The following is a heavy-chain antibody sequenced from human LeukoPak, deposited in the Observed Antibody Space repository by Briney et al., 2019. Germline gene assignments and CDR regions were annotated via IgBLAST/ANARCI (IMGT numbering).Heavy chain of an antibody. CDR2: IRYDGSNK. CDR3: AKDRRGAVVRGPIMQTRDYYFEY. J-gene: IGHJ4*02. V-gene: IGHV3-30*02. D-gene: IGHD3-10*01. Sequence: GGSLRLSCAASGFTFSSYGMHWVRQAPGKGLEWVAFIRYDGSNKYYADSVKGRFTISRDNSKNTLYLQMNSLRAEGTAVYYCAKDRRGAVVRGPIMQTRDYYFEYWGQGTLVTVSS. CDR1: GFTFSSYG.